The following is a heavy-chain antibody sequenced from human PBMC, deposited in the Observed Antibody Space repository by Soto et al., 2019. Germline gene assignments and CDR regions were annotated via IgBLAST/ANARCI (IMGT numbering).Heavy chain of an antibody. CDR1: GFTFRNYW. D-gene: IGHD7-27*01. CDR2: INGDGSTT. CDR3: TRGGTSATYWGLFDY. J-gene: IGHJ4*02. Sequence: EVQLVESGGGLVQPGGSLRLSCAASGFTFRNYWTHWVRQAPGKGLVWVSRINGDGSTTTYADFVKGRFTISRDNAKNTLYLQMDSLGADDTADYYCTRGGTSATYWGLFDYWGQGALVTVSA. V-gene: IGHV3-74*01.